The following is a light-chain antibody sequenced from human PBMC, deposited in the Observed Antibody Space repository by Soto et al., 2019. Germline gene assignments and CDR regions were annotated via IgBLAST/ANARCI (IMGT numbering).Light chain of an antibody. CDR3: QQYCSVPLT. J-gene: IGKJ4*01. V-gene: IGKV3-20*01. CDR1: QSVSTSY. CDR2: GAS. Sequence: EIVLTQSPGTLSLSPGERATLSCRASQSVSTSYLAWYQQKPGQAPRLLIYGASSRATGIPDRFSGSGSGADFTRTISRLEPEDFAVYYCQQYCSVPLTVGGGTKVEI.